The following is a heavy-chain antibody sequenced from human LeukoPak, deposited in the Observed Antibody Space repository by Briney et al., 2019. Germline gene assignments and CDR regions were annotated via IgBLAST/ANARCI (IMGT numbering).Heavy chain of an antibody. CDR2: IYYSGST. CDR3: ARDASLYYYDSSGYYWSYFDY. CDR1: GGSISSYY. Sequence: SETLSLTCTVSGGSISSYYWSWIRQPPGKGLEWIGYIYYSGSTNYNPSLKSRVTISVATSKNQFSLKLSSVTAADTAVYYCARDASLYYYDSSGYYWSYFDYWGQGTLVTVSS. D-gene: IGHD3-22*01. J-gene: IGHJ4*02. V-gene: IGHV4-59*01.